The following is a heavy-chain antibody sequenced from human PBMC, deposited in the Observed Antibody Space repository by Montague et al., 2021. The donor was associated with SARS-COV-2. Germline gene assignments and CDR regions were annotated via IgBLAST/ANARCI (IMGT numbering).Heavy chain of an antibody. CDR3: ARMFYDILTGYRNFDY. J-gene: IGHJ4*02. CDR2: IDWDXDK. CDR1: GFSLSASGMC. D-gene: IGHD3-9*01. Sequence: PALVKPTQTLTLTCTFSGFSLSASGMCVSWIRQPPGKALEWLALIDWDXDKYYSTSLKTRLTISKDTSKNQVVLTMTNMGPVDAATYYCARMFYDILTGYRNFDYWGQGTLVTVSS. V-gene: IGHV2-70*01.